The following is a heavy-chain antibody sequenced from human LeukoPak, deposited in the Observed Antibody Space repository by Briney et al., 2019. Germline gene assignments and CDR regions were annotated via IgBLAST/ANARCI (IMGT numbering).Heavy chain of an antibody. D-gene: IGHD6-13*01. J-gene: IGHJ5*02. CDR3: ARGPWAAAHNWSDP. Sequence: GGSLRLSCAASGFTVSSNYMSWVRQAPGKGLEWVSVIYSGGSTYYADSVKGRFTISRDNSKNTLYLQMNSLRAEDTAVYYCARGPWAAAHNWSDPWGQGTLVTVSS. CDR1: GFTVSSNY. V-gene: IGHV3-53*01. CDR2: IYSGGST.